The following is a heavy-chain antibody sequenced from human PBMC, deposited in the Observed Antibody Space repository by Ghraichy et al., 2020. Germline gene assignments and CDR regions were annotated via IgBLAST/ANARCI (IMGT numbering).Heavy chain of an antibody. J-gene: IGHJ4*02. V-gene: IGHV4-39*01. CDR3: ARQPANYYGSGSAFFDY. CDR1: GGSISSSSYY. D-gene: IGHD3-10*01. CDR2: IYYSGST. Sequence: SQTLSLTCTVSGGSISSSSYYWGWIRQPPGKGLEWIGSIYYSGSTYYNPSLKSRVTISVDTSKNQFSLKLSSVTAADTAVYYCARQPANYYGSGSAFFDYWGQGTLVTVSS.